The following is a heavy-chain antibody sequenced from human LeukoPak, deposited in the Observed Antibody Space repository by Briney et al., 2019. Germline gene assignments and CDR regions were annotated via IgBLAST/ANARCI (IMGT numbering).Heavy chain of an antibody. D-gene: IGHD5-12*01. CDR3: ASGYSSDH. CDR2: IKQDGSEK. CDR1: GFTFSNYW. V-gene: IGHV3-7*01. J-gene: IGHJ4*02. Sequence: PGGSLRLSCAASGFTFSNYWMNWVRQAPGKGLEWVANIKQDGSEKNYVDSVKGRFTISRDNAKNSLYLQMNSLRVEDTAMYYCASGYSSDHWGQGTLVTVSS.